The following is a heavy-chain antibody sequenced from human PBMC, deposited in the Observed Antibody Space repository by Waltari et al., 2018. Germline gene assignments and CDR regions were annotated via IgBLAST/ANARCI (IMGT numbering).Heavy chain of an antibody. CDR1: GYRFTRHG. D-gene: IGHD1-26*01. V-gene: IGHV1-18*01. Sequence: QVCLVQSGAEGRKPGAAVRVPCKASGYRFTRHGSSGVGTAHRHGLEWLRQAPVQGLEWMGWISAYNGKTDYAQKLQGRLTMTTYTSTSVAYMELRNLRSDDTAVYYCARSGFEGELLILPTDYWGQGTPVTVSS. CDR2: ISAYNGKT. J-gene: IGHJ4*02. CDR3: ARSGFEGELLILPTDY.